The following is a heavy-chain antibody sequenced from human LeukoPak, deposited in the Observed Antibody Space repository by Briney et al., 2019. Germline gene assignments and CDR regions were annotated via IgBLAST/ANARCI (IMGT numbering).Heavy chain of an antibody. Sequence: GGSLRLSCAASGFTFSSYAMSWVRQAPGKGLEWVSAISGSGGSTYYADSVKGRFTISRDNAKNSLYLQMNSLRAEDTAMYYCARDGWFGDYNWFDPWGQGTLVTVSS. CDR1: GFTFSSYA. CDR2: ISGSGGST. CDR3: ARDGWFGDYNWFDP. V-gene: IGHV3-23*01. D-gene: IGHD3-10*01. J-gene: IGHJ5*02.